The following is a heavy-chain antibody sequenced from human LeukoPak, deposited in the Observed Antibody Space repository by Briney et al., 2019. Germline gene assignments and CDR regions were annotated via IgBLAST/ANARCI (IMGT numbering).Heavy chain of an antibody. CDR1: VGSISSSSYY. V-gene: IGHV4-39*07. D-gene: IGHD6-19*01. CDR2: IYFTGST. CDR3: VSSLVGGRGCPFCYMDV. Sequence: SETLSLTCTVSVGSISSSSYYWGWIRQPPGTGLEWIGSIYFTGSTYYTPSLKSRVTISEDSSKNQFSLKLSSVTAADTAVYYCVSSLVGGRGCPFCYMDVWGKGTTVTVSS. J-gene: IGHJ6*03.